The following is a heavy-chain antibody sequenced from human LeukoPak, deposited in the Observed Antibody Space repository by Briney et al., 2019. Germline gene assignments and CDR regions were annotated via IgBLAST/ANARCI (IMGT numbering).Heavy chain of an antibody. CDR3: ARGRPPAY. Sequence: PSETLSLTCTVSGGSVSSGSYYWSWIRQPPGKGLEWTGYIYYSGSTNYNPSLKSRVTISVDTSKNQFSLQLSSVTAADTAVYYCARGRPPAYWGQGTLVTVSS. CDR1: GGSVSSGSYY. J-gene: IGHJ4*02. V-gene: IGHV4-61*01. CDR2: IYYSGST.